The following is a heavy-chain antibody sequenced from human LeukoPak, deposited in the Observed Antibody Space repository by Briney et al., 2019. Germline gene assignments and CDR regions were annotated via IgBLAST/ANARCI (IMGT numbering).Heavy chain of an antibody. J-gene: IGHJ4*02. V-gene: IGHV3-74*01. Sequence: GGSLRLSCAASGFTFSTYWMHWVRQAPGKGLVWVSRINSDGSSTSYADSVKGRFTISRDNAKNTLYLQINSLRGEDAAVYYCAKGESITSARFESWGQGTLVTVSS. CDR2: INSDGSST. CDR1: GFTFSTYW. D-gene: IGHD5-24*01. CDR3: AKGESITSARFES.